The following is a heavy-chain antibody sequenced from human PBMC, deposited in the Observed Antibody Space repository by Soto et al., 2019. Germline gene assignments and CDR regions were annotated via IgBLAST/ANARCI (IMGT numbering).Heavy chain of an antibody. D-gene: IGHD6-6*01. CDR1: GFTFSSYS. J-gene: IGHJ6*03. Sequence: GGSLRLSCAASGFTFSSYSMNWVRQAPGKGLEWVSYISSSSSTIYYADSVKGRFTISRDNAKNSLYLQMNSLRAEDTAVYYCARDGSIAVNYYYYYMDVWGKGTTVTVSS. CDR3: ARDGSIAVNYYYYYMDV. CDR2: ISSSSSTI. V-gene: IGHV3-48*01.